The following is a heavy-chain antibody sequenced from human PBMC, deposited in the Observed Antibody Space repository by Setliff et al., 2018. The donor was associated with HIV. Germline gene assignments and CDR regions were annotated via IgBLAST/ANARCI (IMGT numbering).Heavy chain of an antibody. Sequence: PSETLSLTCTVSGGSISSSGDYWSWVRQHPGKGLEWIGYIYYTGSTYSNPSLQSRVRISVDTSKNQFSLRLSSVSAADTALYYCARGGGITWRSYSFDYWGHGTLVTVSS. V-gene: IGHV4-31*03. J-gene: IGHJ4*01. CDR1: GGSISSSGDY. CDR2: IYYTGST. D-gene: IGHD3-10*01. CDR3: ARGGGITWRSYSFDY.